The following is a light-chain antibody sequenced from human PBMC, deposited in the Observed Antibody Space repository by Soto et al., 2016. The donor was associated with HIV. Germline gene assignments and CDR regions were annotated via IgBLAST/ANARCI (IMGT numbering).Light chain of an antibody. V-gene: IGLV3-1*01. J-gene: IGLJ2*01. CDR2: QDD. CDR3: QAWDSGTAV. Sequence: SYKLTQSPSVSVSPGQTASITCSGNKLGDKYACWYQQKPGQSPVLVIYQDDKRPSGIPERFSGSNSGNTATLTISGTQTMDEADYYCQAWDSGTAVFGGGTKLTVL. CDR1: KLGDKY.